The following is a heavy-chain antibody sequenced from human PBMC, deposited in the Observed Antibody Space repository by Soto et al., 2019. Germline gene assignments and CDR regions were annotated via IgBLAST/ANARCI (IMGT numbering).Heavy chain of an antibody. CDR2: IYYSGST. J-gene: IGHJ4*02. CDR3: ARLEGLAKISYYFDF. Sequence: QLQLQESGPGLVKPSEALSLTCSVSGGSISSSSYYWGCIRQPPGKGVEWIGSIYYSGSTYYNPSLKSRVTISIDKSKNQFSLKLSSLTAADTAVYYCARLEGLAKISYYFDFWGQGTLVTVSS. CDR1: GGSISSSSYY. V-gene: IGHV4-39*01. D-gene: IGHD3-9*01.